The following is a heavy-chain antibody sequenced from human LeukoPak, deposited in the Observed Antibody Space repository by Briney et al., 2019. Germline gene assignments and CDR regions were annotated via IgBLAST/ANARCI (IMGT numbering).Heavy chain of an antibody. CDR3: ARGSKAAPGTFDY. CDR1: VGSISSYY. Sequence: SETLSLTCTVSVGSISSYYWSWIRQPPGKGLEWIGYIYYTGSTDYNPSLKSRVAISVDTSKNQFSLKLSSVTAADTAVYYCARGSKAAPGTFDYWGQGTLVTVSS. CDR2: IYYTGST. D-gene: IGHD6-13*01. V-gene: IGHV4-59*01. J-gene: IGHJ4*02.